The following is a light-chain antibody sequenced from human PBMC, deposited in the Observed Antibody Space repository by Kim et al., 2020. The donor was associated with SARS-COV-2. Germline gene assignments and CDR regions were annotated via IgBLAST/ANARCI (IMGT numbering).Light chain of an antibody. Sequence: SYELTQPPSVSVSPGQTASITCSGDKLGDKYACWYQQKPGQSPVLVIYKDSQRPSGIPERFSGSNSGNTATLTISGTQAMDEADYYCQAWDSSTANVVFGGGTQLTVL. CDR3: QAWDSSTANVV. CDR1: KLGDKY. V-gene: IGLV3-1*01. J-gene: IGLJ2*01. CDR2: KDS.